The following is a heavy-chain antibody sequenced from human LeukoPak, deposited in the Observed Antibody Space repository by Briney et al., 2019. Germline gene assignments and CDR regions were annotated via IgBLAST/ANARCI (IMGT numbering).Heavy chain of an antibody. CDR3: ARAPWELSDTMPFDY. CDR1: GYTFTSYG. V-gene: IGHV1-18*01. CDR2: ISAYNGNT. J-gene: IGHJ4*02. D-gene: IGHD1-26*01. Sequence: ASVKVSCKASGYTFTSYGISWVRQAPGQGLEWMGWISAYNGNTNYAQKLQGRVTMTTDTSTSTAYMELRSLRSDDTAVYYRARAPWELSDTMPFDYWGQGTLVTVSS.